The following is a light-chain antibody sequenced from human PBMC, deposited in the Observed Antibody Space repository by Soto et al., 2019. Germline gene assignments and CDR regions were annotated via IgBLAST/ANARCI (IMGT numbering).Light chain of an antibody. CDR3: MQALQTYT. CDR1: QNLLHSNGYNY. CDR2: LGS. Sequence: DIVMTQSPLSLPVTPGEPASISCRSSQNLLHSNGYNYLDWYLQKPGQSPQLLIYLGSNRASGVPDRFTGSGSGTDFTLKISRVEAEDVGVYYFMQALQTYTFGQGTKLEIK. V-gene: IGKV2-28*01. J-gene: IGKJ2*01.